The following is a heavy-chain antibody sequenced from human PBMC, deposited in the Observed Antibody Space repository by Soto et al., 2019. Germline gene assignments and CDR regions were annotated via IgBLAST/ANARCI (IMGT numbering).Heavy chain of an antibody. CDR3: ARDNGDDGYSSSWSPVPAFDY. CDR1: GYTITSYY. J-gene: IGHJ4*02. CDR2: INPSGGST. V-gene: IGHV1-46*01. D-gene: IGHD6-13*01. Sequence: ASVKVSCKASGYTITSYYMHWVRQAPGQGLEWMGIINPSGGSTSYAQKFQGRVTMTRDTSTSTVYMELSSLRSEDTAVYYCARDNGDDGYSSSWSPVPAFDYWGQGTLVTVSS.